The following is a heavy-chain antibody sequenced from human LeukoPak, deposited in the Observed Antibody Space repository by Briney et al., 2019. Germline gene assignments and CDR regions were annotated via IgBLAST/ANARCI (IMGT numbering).Heavy chain of an antibody. J-gene: IGHJ4*02. CDR2: IYPRDGST. Sequence: ASVKVSCKASGYSFTSNYIHWVRQAPGQGLEWMGMIYPRDGSTSYAQKLQGRVTMTTDTSTSTAYMELRSLRSDDTAVYYCARAFTLTGYYVLGYWGQGTLVTVSS. CDR1: GYSFTSNY. CDR3: ARAFTLTGYYVLGY. V-gene: IGHV1-46*01. D-gene: IGHD3-9*01.